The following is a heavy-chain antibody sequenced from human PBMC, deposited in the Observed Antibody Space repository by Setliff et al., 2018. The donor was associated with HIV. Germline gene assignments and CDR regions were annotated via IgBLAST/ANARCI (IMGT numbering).Heavy chain of an antibody. CDR3: ARDFGGYCSSMSCPGLFDP. CDR1: GYSFTSYG. J-gene: IGHJ5*02. V-gene: IGHV1-18*01. D-gene: IGHD2-2*01. Sequence: VASVKVSCKASGYSFTSYGVSWVRQAPGQGLEWMGWISAYNVNTNYAQKLQGRVTMTTDTSTSTAYMELRSLRSDDTAVYYCARDFGGYCSSMSCPGLFDPWGQGTLVTVSS. CDR2: ISAYNVNT.